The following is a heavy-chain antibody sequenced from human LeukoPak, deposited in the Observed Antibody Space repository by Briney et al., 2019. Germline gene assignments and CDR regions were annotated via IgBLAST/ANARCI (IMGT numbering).Heavy chain of an antibody. CDR1: GYTFTGYY. Sequence: GASVKVSCKASGYTFTGYYMHWVRQAPGQGLEWMGWINPNSGGTNYAQKLQGRVTMTTDTSTSTAYMELRSLRSDDTAVYYCARVVSSGSPDDYWGQGTLVAVSS. V-gene: IGHV1-2*02. CDR2: INPNSGGT. D-gene: IGHD3-10*01. CDR3: ARVVSSGSPDDY. J-gene: IGHJ4*02.